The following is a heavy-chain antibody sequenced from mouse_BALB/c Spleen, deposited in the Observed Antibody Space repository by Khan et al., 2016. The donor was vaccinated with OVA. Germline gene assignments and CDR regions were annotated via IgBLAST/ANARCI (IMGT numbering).Heavy chain of an antibody. CDR1: GFTFSNYA. J-gene: IGHJ2*01. CDR3: ARQGGIYDGPFDY. CDR2: VSSGGSFT. V-gene: IGHV5-9-3*01. Sequence: EVELVESGGGLVKPGGSLKLSCAASGFTFSNYAMSWVRQTPEKRLEWVATVSSGGSFTYSPDSVKGRFTISRDKAKNTLYLQMSSLRSEDTAMYSCARQGGIYDGPFDYWGQGTTLTVSS. D-gene: IGHD2-3*01.